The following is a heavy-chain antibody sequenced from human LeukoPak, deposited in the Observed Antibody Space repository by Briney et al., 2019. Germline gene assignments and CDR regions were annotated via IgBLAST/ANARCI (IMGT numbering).Heavy chain of an antibody. Sequence: ASVKVSCKASGYTFTSYGISWVRQAPGQGLEWMGWISAYNGNTNYAQKLQGRVTMTTDTSTSTAYMELRSLRSDDTAVYYCARARPDYYDSSGYSNWFDPWGQGTLVTVSS. CDR2: ISAYNGNT. CDR1: GYTFTSYG. V-gene: IGHV1-18*01. D-gene: IGHD3-22*01. J-gene: IGHJ5*02. CDR3: ARARPDYYDSSGYSNWFDP.